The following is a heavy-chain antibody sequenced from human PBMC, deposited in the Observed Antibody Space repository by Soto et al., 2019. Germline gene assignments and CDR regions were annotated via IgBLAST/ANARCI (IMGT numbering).Heavy chain of an antibody. CDR2: INLDGTTT. CDR3: ARDLNYGLFDY. Sequence: PGGSLRLSCAASGFSFSSYWMHWFRQAPGKGPVWVSQINLDGTTTNYADSVKGRCTISRDNAKNSLYLQMNSLRAEDTAVYYCARDLNYGLFDYWGQGTLVTVSS. V-gene: IGHV3-74*01. D-gene: IGHD4-17*01. CDR1: GFSFSSYW. J-gene: IGHJ4*02.